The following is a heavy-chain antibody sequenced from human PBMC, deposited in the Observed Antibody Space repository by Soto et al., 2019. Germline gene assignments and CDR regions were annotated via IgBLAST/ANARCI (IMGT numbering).Heavy chain of an antibody. D-gene: IGHD3-10*01. CDR3: AKLRSGLVLLWFGESDPDAFDI. J-gene: IGHJ3*02. Sequence: GGSLRLSCAASGFTFSSYGMHWVRQAPGKGLEWVAVISYDGSNKYYADSVKGRFTISRDNSKNTLYLQMNSLRAEDTAVYYCAKLRSGLVLLWFGESDPDAFDIWGQGTMVTVSS. V-gene: IGHV3-30*18. CDR2: ISYDGSNK. CDR1: GFTFSSYG.